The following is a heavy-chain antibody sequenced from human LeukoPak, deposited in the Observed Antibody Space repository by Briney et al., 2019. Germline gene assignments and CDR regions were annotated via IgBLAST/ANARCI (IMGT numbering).Heavy chain of an antibody. Sequence: GGALRLSCAAAGFTFDDYAMHWVRQAPGKGLEWVSLISGDGGSTYYADSVKGRFTISRDNSKNTLYLQMNSLRAEDTAVYYCARGAPPDYWGQGTLVTVSS. V-gene: IGHV3-43*02. CDR1: GFTFDDYA. J-gene: IGHJ4*02. CDR3: ARGAPPDY. CDR2: ISGDGGST.